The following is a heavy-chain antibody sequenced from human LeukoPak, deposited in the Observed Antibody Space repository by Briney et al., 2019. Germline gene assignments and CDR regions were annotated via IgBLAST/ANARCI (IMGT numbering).Heavy chain of an antibody. V-gene: IGHV1-18*01. D-gene: IGHD3-10*01. Sequence: ASVKVSCKASGYTFTSYGISWVRQAPGQGLEWMGWISAYNGNTNYAQKLLGRVTMTTDTSTSTAYMELRSLRSDDTAVYYCARELRITMVRGVIIKGRSFDYWGQGTLVTVSS. CDR1: GYTFTSYG. CDR3: ARELRITMVRGVIIKGRSFDY. CDR2: ISAYNGNT. J-gene: IGHJ4*02.